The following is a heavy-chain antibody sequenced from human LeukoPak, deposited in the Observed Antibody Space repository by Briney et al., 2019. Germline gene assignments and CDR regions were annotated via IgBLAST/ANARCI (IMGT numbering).Heavy chain of an antibody. Sequence: GGSLRLSCAASGFTFSNYGMHWVRQAPGKGLEWVAVISYDGSNKYYVDSVKGRFTISRDNSKNTLYLQMNSLRAEDTALYYCARGRYGRYAFDIWGQGTMVTVSS. CDR3: ARGRYGRYAFDI. CDR1: GFTFSNYG. V-gene: IGHV3-30*03. D-gene: IGHD1-14*01. J-gene: IGHJ3*02. CDR2: ISYDGSNK.